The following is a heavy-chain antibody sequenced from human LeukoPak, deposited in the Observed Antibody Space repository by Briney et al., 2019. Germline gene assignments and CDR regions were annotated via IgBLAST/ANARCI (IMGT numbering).Heavy chain of an antibody. CDR1: GGSISSSSYY. Sequence: SETLSLTCTVSGGSISSSSYYWGWIRQPPGKGLEWIGSIYYSGSTYYNPSLKSRVTISVDTSKNQFSLKLSSVTAADTAVYYCARLAPAGYYYDSRGQYYFDYWGQGTLVTVSS. D-gene: IGHD3-22*01. CDR3: ARLAPAGYYYDSRGQYYFDY. J-gene: IGHJ4*02. CDR2: IYYSGST. V-gene: IGHV4-39*01.